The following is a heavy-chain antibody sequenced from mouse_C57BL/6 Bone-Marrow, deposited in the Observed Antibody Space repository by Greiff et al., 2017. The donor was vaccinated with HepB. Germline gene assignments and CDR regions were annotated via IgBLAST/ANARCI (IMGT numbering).Heavy chain of an antibody. CDR3: ARSGFYSNYEAWFAY. V-gene: IGHV1-54*01. Sequence: QVHVKQSGAELVRPGTSVKVSCKASGYAFTNYLIEWVKQRPGQGLEWIGVINPGSGGTNYNEKFKGKATLTADKSSSTAYMQLSSLTSEDSAVYFCARSGFYSNYEAWFAYWGQETLVTVSA. CDR1: GYAFTNYL. D-gene: IGHD2-5*01. CDR2: INPGSGGT. J-gene: IGHJ3*01.